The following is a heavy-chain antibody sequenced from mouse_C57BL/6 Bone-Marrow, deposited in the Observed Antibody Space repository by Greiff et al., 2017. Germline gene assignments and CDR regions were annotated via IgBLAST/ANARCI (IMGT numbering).Heavy chain of an antibody. Sequence: DVKLVESGGGLVQPGESLKLSCESNEYEFPSHDMSWVRKTPEKRLELVAAINSDGGSTYYPDTMERRFIISRDNTKKTLYLQMCSLRSEDTALYYCARGGVKDAMDYWGQGTSVTVSS. J-gene: IGHJ4*01. CDR3: ARGGVKDAMDY. CDR1: EYEFPSHD. V-gene: IGHV5-2*01. CDR2: INSDGGST. D-gene: IGHD1-3*01.